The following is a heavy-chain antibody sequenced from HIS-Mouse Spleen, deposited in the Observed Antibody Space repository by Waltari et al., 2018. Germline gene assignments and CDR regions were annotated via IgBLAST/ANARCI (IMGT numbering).Heavy chain of an antibody. D-gene: IGHD6-13*01. CDR1: GGSISSSSYH. Sequence: QLQLQESGPGLVKPSETLSPTCTASGGSISSSSYHWGRIRQPPGKGLEWIGSIYYSGSTYYNPSLKSRVTISVDTSKNQFSLKLSSVTAADTAVYYCAREIPYSSSWYDWYFDLWGRGTLVTVSS. CDR3: AREIPYSSSWYDWYFDL. J-gene: IGHJ2*01. V-gene: IGHV4-39*07. CDR2: IYYSGST.